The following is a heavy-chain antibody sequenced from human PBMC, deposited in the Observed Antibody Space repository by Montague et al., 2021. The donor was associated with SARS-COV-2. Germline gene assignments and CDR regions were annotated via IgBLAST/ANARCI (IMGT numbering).Heavy chain of an antibody. CDR2: VSHNGTT. CDR1: GGSFSSYY. V-gene: IGHV4-34*01. J-gene: IGHJ3*02. Sequence: SETLSLTCAISGGSFSSYYWNWIRLPPGQGLEWVGEVSHNGTTIYNPSVKSGVTISEDTSTNQFYLRLNSVTAADTAVYYCARGRRPVVVPGAGPEGRGFDIWGQGTMVTVSS. CDR3: ARGRRPVVVPGAGPEGRGFDI. D-gene: IGHD2-2*01.